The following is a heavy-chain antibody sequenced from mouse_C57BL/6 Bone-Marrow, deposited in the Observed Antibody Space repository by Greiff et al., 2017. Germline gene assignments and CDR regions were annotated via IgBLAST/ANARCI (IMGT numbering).Heavy chain of an antibody. CDR1: GYTFTDYY. D-gene: IGHD1-1*01. CDR2: IYPGDGNT. Sequence: QVQLKESGPELVKPGASVKISCKASGYTFTDYYINWVKQRPGQGLEWIGWIYPGDGNTKYNEKFKGKATLTVDTSSSTAYMQLSSLTSEDSAVYFCARSYGSSYVTYFDYWGQGTTLTVSS. V-gene: IGHV1-84*01. CDR3: ARSYGSSYVTYFDY. J-gene: IGHJ2*01.